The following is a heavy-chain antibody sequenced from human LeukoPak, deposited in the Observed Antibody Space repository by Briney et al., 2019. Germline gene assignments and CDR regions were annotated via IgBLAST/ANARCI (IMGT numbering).Heavy chain of an antibody. D-gene: IGHD4/OR15-4a*01. V-gene: IGHV2-5*01. J-gene: IGHJ3*02. CDR1: GFSLSMNGVG. CDR2: IYWNDEK. Sequence: SGPRMVKPTQTLTLTCTFSGFSLSMNGVGVGWIRQPPGMALEWLALIYWNDEKRYISSLKSRLTITKDTSKKQVVLTMTNMSPVDTATYYCVHSGPNGKLDVYHIWGQGTMVTVSS. CDR3: VHSGPNGKLDVYHI.